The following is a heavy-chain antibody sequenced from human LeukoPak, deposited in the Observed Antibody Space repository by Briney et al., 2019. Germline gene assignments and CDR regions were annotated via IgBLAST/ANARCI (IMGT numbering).Heavy chain of an antibody. CDR2: IYWDDDK. D-gene: IGHD3-10*01. J-gene: IGHJ5*02. CDR1: GFSLSTSGVG. CDR3: ALLTMVRGVIIPAHWFDP. Sequence: SGPTLVKPTQTLTLTCTFSGFSLSTSGVGVGWIRQPPGKALEWLALIYWDDDKRYSPSLKSRLTITKDTSKNQVVLTMTNMDPVDTATYYCALLTMVRGVIIPAHWFDPWGQGTLVTVSS. V-gene: IGHV2-5*02.